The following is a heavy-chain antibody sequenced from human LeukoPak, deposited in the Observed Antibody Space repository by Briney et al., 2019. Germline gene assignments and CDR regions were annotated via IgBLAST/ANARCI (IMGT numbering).Heavy chain of an antibody. V-gene: IGHV3-23*01. Sequence: GGSLRLSCAASGFTFSSYAMNWVRQAPGKGLEWVSGISRSGGSTYHADSVKGRFTISRDNSKNTLYLQMNSLRDEDTAVYYCARDPYYDGSGYDPPMDVWGQGTTVTVSS. CDR2: ISRSGGST. CDR1: GFTFSSYA. D-gene: IGHD3-22*01. CDR3: ARDPYYDGSGYDPPMDV. J-gene: IGHJ6*02.